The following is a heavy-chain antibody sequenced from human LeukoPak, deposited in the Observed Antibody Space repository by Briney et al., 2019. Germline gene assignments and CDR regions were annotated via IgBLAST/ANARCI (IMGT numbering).Heavy chain of an antibody. CDR2: IYYSGST. D-gene: IGHD6-19*01. CDR1: AGSISSSSYY. Sequence: SETLSLTCTVSAGSISSSSYYWGWIRQPPGKGLEWIGSIYYSGSTYYNPSLQSRVTISVDTSRNQFSLRLSSVTAADTAVYYCARPSHSRGLALAVWGQGTTVTVSS. V-gene: IGHV4-39*01. CDR3: ARPSHSRGLALAV. J-gene: IGHJ6*02.